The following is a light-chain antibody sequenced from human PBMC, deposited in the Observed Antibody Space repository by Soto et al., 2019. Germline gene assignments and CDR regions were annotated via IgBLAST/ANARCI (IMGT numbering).Light chain of an antibody. CDR2: GAS. Sequence: EIVMTQSPATLSVSPGERATLSCRASQGVSSSLAWYQQKPGQAPRLLFFGASTRATGIPARFSGSGSGTEFTLTISSLRSEDFAVYYCQQYENWPPALTVGQGTRLEIK. CDR1: QGVSSS. J-gene: IGKJ5*01. CDR3: QQYENWPPALT. V-gene: IGKV3-15*01.